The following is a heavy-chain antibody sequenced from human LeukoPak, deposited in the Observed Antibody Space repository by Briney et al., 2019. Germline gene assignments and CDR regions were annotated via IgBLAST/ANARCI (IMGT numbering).Heavy chain of an antibody. CDR2: ISGSADSS. CDR3: AKGLDGATAMTTDY. V-gene: IGHV3-23*01. CDR1: GFTFSSCA. D-gene: IGHD5-18*01. J-gene: IGHJ4*02. Sequence: GGSLRLSCAASGFTFSSCATSWVRQAPGKGLEWVSTISGSADSSYYADSVKGRFTISRDNSKNTLYLQMDILRAEDTAVYFCAKGLDGATAMTTDYWGQGTLVTVSS.